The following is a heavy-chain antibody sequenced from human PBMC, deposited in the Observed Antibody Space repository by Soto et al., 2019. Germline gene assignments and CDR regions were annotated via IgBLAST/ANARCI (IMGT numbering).Heavy chain of an antibody. CDR3: ASDPSSTWIQLWLPRYYFDY. D-gene: IGHD5-18*01. CDR1: GFTFSSYG. Sequence: QVQLVESGGGVVQPGRSLRLSCAASGFTFSSYGMHWVRQAPGKGLEWVAVIWYDGSNKYYADSVKGRFTISRDNSKNTLYLQMNSLRAEDTAVYYCASDPSSTWIQLWLPRYYFDYWGQGTLVTVSS. CDR2: IWYDGSNK. J-gene: IGHJ4*02. V-gene: IGHV3-33*01.